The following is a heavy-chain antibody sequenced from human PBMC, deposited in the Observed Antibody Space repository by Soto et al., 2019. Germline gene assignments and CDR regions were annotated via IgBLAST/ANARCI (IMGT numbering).Heavy chain of an antibody. J-gene: IGHJ4*02. CDR1: GYTFTNYY. Sequence: ASVKVSCKASGYTFTNYYVQWVRQAPGQGLEWLGVIHPDGGHTTYSQKFHDRVTITRDTFTSTVYMELSSLRSEDTAVYYCARGDNDYWRQGTLVTVAS. V-gene: IGHV1-46*01. CDR3: ARGDNDY. CDR2: IHPDGGHT.